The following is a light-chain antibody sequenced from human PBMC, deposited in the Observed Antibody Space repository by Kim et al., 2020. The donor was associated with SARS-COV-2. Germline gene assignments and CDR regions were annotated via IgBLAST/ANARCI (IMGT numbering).Light chain of an antibody. J-gene: IGKJ2*01. CDR1: QSISTW. V-gene: IGKV1-5*01. Sequence: LSASVGDRVTITCRASQSISTWLAWYQQKPGKAPKLLIYDASSLESGVPSRFSGSGSGTEFSLTISSLQPDDFATYYCQQYNSTRTFGQGTKLEI. CDR2: DAS. CDR3: QQYNSTRT.